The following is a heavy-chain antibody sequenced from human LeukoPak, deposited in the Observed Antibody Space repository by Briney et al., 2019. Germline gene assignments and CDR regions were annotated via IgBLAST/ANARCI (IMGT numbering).Heavy chain of an antibody. CDR3: ARAGYDSSGYFKDY. J-gene: IGHJ4*02. Sequence: PSETLSLTCTVSGGSISSSSYFWAWIRQPPGKGLEWIGSIYYSGSTNYNPSLKSRVTISIDTSKNQFSLKLSSVTAADTAVYYCARAGYDSSGYFKDYWGQGTLVTVSS. CDR2: IYYSGST. D-gene: IGHD3-22*01. V-gene: IGHV4-39*07. CDR1: GGSISSSSYF.